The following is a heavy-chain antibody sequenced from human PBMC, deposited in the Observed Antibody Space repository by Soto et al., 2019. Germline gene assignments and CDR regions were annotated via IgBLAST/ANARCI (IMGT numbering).Heavy chain of an antibody. Sequence: SVKVSCKASGFTFTSSAVKWVRQARGQRLEWIGWIVVGSGNTNYAQKFQERVTITRDMSTSTAYMELSSLRSEDTAVYYCAAIQGYSYGYDYYGMDVWGQGTTVTVSS. CDR3: AAIQGYSYGYDYYGMDV. D-gene: IGHD5-18*01. CDR1: GFTFTSSA. CDR2: IVVGSGNT. V-gene: IGHV1-58*01. J-gene: IGHJ6*02.